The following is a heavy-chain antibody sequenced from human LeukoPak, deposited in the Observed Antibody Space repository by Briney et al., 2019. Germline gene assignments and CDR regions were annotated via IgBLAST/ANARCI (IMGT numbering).Heavy chain of an antibody. Sequence: SGGSLRLSCAASGFTFTNYWMSSVRQAPGKGLGLVANIKQDRSEKYYVDSVKGRFTISRDNAKNSLYLQMNSLRAEDTAVYYCARLREIPVFGVVTKSTSYFDYWGQGTLVTVSS. CDR1: GFTFTNYW. CDR3: ARLREIPVFGVVTKSTSYFDY. CDR2: IKQDRSEK. D-gene: IGHD3-3*01. J-gene: IGHJ4*02. V-gene: IGHV3-7*01.